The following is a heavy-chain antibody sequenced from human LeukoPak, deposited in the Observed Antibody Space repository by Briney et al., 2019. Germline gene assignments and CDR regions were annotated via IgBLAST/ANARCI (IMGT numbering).Heavy chain of an antibody. CDR3: AKGQAVVVTSPFDY. J-gene: IGHJ4*02. Sequence: GGSLRLSCAASGFTFDDYTMDWVRQAPGKGLEWVSLIGWDGGSTYYADSVKGRFTISRDNSKNSLYLQMNSLRTEDTALYSSAKGQAVVVTSPFDYWGQGTLVTVSS. V-gene: IGHV3-43*01. D-gene: IGHD2-21*02. CDR2: IGWDGGST. CDR1: GFTFDDYT.